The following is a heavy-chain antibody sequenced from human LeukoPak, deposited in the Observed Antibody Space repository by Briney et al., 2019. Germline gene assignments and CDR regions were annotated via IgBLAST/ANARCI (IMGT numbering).Heavy chain of an antibody. Sequence: PGGSLRLSCAASGFTFSSYGMHWVRQAPGKGLGWVAVISYDGSNKYYAEYVKGRFTISRDNSKNTLYLQMNSLRAEDTAVYYCARDAFSSSSSSFPLDYWGQGTLVTVSS. J-gene: IGHJ4*02. D-gene: IGHD6-6*01. V-gene: IGHV3-30*03. CDR1: GFTFSSYG. CDR2: ISYDGSNK. CDR3: ARDAFSSSSSSFPLDY.